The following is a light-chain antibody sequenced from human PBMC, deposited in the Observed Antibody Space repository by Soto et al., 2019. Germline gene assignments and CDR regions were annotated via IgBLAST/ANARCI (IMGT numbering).Light chain of an antibody. CDR1: QSVRRW. Sequence: DTPMTQSPSTLSASVGDRVTVTCRASQSVRRWLAWYQQKPGQAPKLLMYEASRLENGVASRFSGSGSGTEFTLTISSLQPDEFATYDCHQYKPYPWTCGQGTRVETK. CDR2: EAS. V-gene: IGKV1-5*03. CDR3: HQYKPYPWT. J-gene: IGKJ1*01.